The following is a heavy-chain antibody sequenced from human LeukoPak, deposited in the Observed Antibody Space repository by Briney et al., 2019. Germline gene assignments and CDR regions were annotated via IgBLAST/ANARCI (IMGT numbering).Heavy chain of an antibody. CDR1: GGSFSGYY. Sequence: SETLSLTCAVYGGSFSGYYWTWIRQPPGKGLEWIGEINHSGSTNYNPSLKSRVTISVDTSKNQFSLKLSSVTAADTAVYYCARGRFRTMIVVCSGWFDPWGQGTLVTVSS. CDR2: INHSGST. CDR3: ARGRFRTMIVVCSGWFDP. V-gene: IGHV4-34*01. D-gene: IGHD3-22*01. J-gene: IGHJ5*02.